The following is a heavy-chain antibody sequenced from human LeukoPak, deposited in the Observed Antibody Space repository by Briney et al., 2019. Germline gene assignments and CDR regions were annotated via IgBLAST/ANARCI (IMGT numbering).Heavy chain of an antibody. CDR2: IYYSGST. D-gene: IGHD2-2*01. V-gene: IGHV4-59*08. CDR3: ARLLGYCSSTSCINYYYYGMDV. CDR1: GGSISSYY. J-gene: IGHJ6*02. Sequence: KPSETLSLTCTVSGGSISSYYWSWIRQPPGKGLEWIGYIYYSGSTNYNPSLKSRVTISVGTSKNQFSLKLSSVTAADTAVYYCARLLGYCSSTSCINYYYYGMDVWGQGTTVTVSS.